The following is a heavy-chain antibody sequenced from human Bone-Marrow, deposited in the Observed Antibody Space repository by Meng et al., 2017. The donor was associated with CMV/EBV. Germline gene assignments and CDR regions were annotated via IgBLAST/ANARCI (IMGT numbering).Heavy chain of an antibody. J-gene: IGHJ5*02. D-gene: IGHD3-16*01. Sequence: LSLTCAASGFTFSSYEMNWVRQAPGKGLEWVSYISSSGSTIYYADSVKGRFTISRDNAKNSLYLQMNSLRAEDTAVYYCARVWTRYLIRSWGQGTRVPVSS. V-gene: IGHV3-48*03. CDR3: ARVWTRYLIRS. CDR2: ISSSGSTI. CDR1: GFTFSSYE.